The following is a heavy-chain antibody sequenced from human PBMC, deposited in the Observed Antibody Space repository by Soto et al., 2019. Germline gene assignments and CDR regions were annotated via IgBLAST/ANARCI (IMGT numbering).Heavy chain of an antibody. J-gene: IGHJ6*02. CDR1: GYTFTGHY. D-gene: IGHD6-13*01. CDR3: ARDPEFTAGGQSRGLMDV. Sequence: ASVKVSCKASGYTFTGHYIHWVRQAPEQGPEWMGEIGPESGATRYAQKFQGRVTIIADKSTSTAYVELSSLRAEDTAVYYCARDPEFTAGGQSRGLMDVWGQGTTVTVSS. V-gene: IGHV1-2*02. CDR2: IGPESGAT.